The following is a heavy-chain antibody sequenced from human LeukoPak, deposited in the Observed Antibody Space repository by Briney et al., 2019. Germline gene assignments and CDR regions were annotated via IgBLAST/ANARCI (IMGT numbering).Heavy chain of an antibody. CDR1: GFTVSNNY. D-gene: IGHD1-7*01. J-gene: IGHJ4*01. V-gene: IGHV3-53*01. CDR3: ARGPLITGITD. CDR2: IYAGGSP. Sequence: TAGSLRLSCAASGFTVSNNYRSWVRQAPGKGLEWFAVIYAGGSPYYADSVKGRFTISRDDSKNTLFLQMNSLRVEDTAVYHCARGPLITGITDWGQGTLVSVSS.